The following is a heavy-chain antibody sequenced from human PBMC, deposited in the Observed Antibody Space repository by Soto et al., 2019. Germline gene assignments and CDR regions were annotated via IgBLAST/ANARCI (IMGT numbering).Heavy chain of an antibody. CDR1: GGTFSGYY. CDR2: INHSGST. V-gene: IGHV4-34*01. Sequence: SETLSLTCAVYGGTFSGYYWSWIRQPPGKGLEWIGEINHSGSTNYNPSLKSRVTISVDTSKNQFSLKLSSVTAADTAVYYCARAAIVVVIREEGMDVWGQGTTVTVSS. J-gene: IGHJ6*02. D-gene: IGHD3-22*01. CDR3: ARAAIVVVIREEGMDV.